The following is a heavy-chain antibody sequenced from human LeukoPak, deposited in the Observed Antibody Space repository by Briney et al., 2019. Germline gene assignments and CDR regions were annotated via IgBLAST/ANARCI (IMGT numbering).Heavy chain of an antibody. Sequence: GGSLRLSCAASGFTFSSFAMSWVRQAPGKGLEWVSTFSGSGGSTYYADSVKGRFSISRDNSKNTLYLQMNSLRAEDTAVYYCAKSSTFYYYYSMDVWGKGTTVTVSS. V-gene: IGHV3-23*01. J-gene: IGHJ6*03. CDR2: FSGSGGST. CDR3: AKSSTFYYYYSMDV. CDR1: GFTFSSFA.